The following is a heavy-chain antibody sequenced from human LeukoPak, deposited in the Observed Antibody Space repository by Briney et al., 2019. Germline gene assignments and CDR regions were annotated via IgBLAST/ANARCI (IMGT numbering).Heavy chain of an antibody. CDR2: ISGSGYAI. V-gene: IGHV3-11*01. J-gene: IGHJ5*02. D-gene: IGHD1-26*01. CDR1: GFTFSDFH. CDR3: ARLSGTYSRGGDH. Sequence: GGSLRLSCTASGFTFSDFHMSWIRQAPGKGLEWVSHISGSGYAIHHPGSVKGRFTISRDNAKNSLYLQMNSLRVEDSAVYYCARLSGTYSRGGDHSGQGTLVTVSS.